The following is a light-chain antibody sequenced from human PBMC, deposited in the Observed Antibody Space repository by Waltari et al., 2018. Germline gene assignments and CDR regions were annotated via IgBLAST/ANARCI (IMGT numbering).Light chain of an antibody. V-gene: IGKV1-33*01. CDR3: QQYDNLPPSIT. Sequence: DIQMTQSPSSLSASVGQRVTITCLASEEISKSLNWYQQKPGEAPKLLIYDASKLRPGVPSRFSGSGAGTDFTFTISSLQPEDIATYYCQQYDNLPPSITFGQGTRLDIK. J-gene: IGKJ5*01. CDR2: DAS. CDR1: EEISKS.